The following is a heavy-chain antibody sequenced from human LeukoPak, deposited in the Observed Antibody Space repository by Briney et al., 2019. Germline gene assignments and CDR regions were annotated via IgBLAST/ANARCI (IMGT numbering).Heavy chain of an antibody. CDR3: AIRSDYYGMDV. V-gene: IGHV4-34*01. CDR1: GGSFGGYY. CDR2: INHSGST. J-gene: IGHJ6*02. Sequence: SETLSLTCAVYGGSFGGYYWSWIRQPPGKGLEWIGEINHSGSTNYNPSLKSRVTISVDTSKNQFSLKLSSVTAADTAVYYCAIRSDYYGMDVWGQGTTVTVSS.